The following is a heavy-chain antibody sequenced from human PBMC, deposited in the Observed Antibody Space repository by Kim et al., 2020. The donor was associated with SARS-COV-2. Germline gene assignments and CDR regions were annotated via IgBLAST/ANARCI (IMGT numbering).Heavy chain of an antibody. V-gene: IGHV3-33*01. D-gene: IGHD3-22*01. J-gene: IGHJ1*01. CDR3: ARDPASRGYYGYFQH. CDR2: IWYDGSNK. CDR1: GFTFSSYG. Sequence: GGSLRLSCAASGFTFSSYGMHWVRQAPGKGLEWVAVIWYDGSNKYYADSVKGRFTISRDNSKNTLYLQMNSLRAEDTAVYYCARDPASRGYYGYFQHWGQGTLVTVSS.